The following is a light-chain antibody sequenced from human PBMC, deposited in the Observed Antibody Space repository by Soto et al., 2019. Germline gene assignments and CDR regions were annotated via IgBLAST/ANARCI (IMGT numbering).Light chain of an antibody. CDR1: SSDVGGYNY. CDR2: EVS. J-gene: IGLJ2*01. Sequence: QSALTQPASVSWSPGQSITISCTGTSSDVGGYNYVSWYQQHPGKAPKLMIYEVSNRPSGVSNRFSGSKSGNTASLTISGLQAEDEADYYCISYTSSTTLVFGGGTKVTVL. CDR3: ISYTSSTTLV. V-gene: IGLV2-14*01.